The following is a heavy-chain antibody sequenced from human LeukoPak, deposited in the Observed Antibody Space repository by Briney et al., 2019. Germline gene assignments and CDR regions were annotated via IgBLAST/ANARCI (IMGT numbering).Heavy chain of an antibody. D-gene: IGHD1-26*01. CDR3: AKDFAQRVGAFDY. CDR1: GFTFSSYG. V-gene: IGHV3-33*06. J-gene: IGHJ4*02. CDR2: IWYDGSNK. Sequence: PGGSLRLSCAASGFTFSSYGMHWVRQAPAKGLEWVAVIWYDGSNKYYADSVKGRFTISRDNSKNTLYLQMNSLRAEDTAVYYCAKDFAQRVGAFDYWGQGTLVTVSS.